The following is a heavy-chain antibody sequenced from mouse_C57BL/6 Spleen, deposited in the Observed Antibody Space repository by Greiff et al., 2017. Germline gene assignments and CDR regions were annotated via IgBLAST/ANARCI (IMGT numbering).Heavy chain of an antibody. V-gene: IGHV1-82*01. D-gene: IGHD2-3*01. J-gene: IGHJ4*01. Sequence: VQLQQSGPELVKPGASVKISCKASGYAFSSSWLNWVTQRPGQGLEWIERIYPGAGDTNYNGKFKGKATMTADTTSSTGYMQLSSLTSDDSAVYLSARGEVYRDDAMDYWGQGTSVTVSS. CDR3: ARGEVYRDDAMDY. CDR1: GYAFSSSW. CDR2: IYPGAGDT.